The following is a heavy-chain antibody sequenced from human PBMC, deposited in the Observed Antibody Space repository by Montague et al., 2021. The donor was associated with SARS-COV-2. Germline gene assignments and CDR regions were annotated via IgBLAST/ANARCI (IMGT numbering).Heavy chain of an antibody. D-gene: IGHD2-15*01. Sequence: PALVKPTQTLTLTCTFSGFSLSTSGISVTWIRQPSGKALEWLARIDWDNDKYYSTSLKTRLTISKDTSKNQVVLTMTKMDPVDTATYYCARIGGGGSCYSRAVDIWGQEKMVTVSS. CDR1: GFSLSTSGIS. J-gene: IGHJ3*02. V-gene: IGHV2-70*11. CDR3: ARIGGGGSCYSRAVDI. CDR2: IDWDNDK.